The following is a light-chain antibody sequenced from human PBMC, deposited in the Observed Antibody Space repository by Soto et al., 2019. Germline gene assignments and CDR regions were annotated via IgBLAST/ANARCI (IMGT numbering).Light chain of an antibody. J-gene: IGKJ4*01. Sequence: EIVLTQSPGTLSLSPGERATLSCRASQSVSTSYLAWYQHKPGQAPRLLIYGASSRATGIPDRFSGSGSGTNFTLTIRRLEPEDFAVYYCQQYGSSPQTFGGGTKVEIK. CDR1: QSVSTSY. V-gene: IGKV3-20*01. CDR2: GAS. CDR3: QQYGSSPQT.